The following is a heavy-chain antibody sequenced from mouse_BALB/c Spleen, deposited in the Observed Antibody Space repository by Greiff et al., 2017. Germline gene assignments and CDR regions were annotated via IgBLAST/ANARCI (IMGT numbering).Heavy chain of an antibody. V-gene: IGHV1-9*01. D-gene: IGHD4-1*01. CDR1: GYTFSSYW. J-gene: IGHJ2*01. CDR2: ILPGSGST. CDR3: ARSGTPVGRVYFDY. Sequence: QVQLKESGAELMKPGASVKISCKATGYTFSSYWIEWVKQRPGHGLEWIGEILPGSGSTNYNEKFKGKATFTADTSSNTAYMQLSSLTSEDSAVYYCARSGTPVGRVYFDYWGQGTTLTVSS.